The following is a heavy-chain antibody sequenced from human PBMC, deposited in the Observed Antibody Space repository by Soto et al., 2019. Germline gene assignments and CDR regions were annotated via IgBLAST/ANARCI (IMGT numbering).Heavy chain of an antibody. CDR1: GGTFISYA. V-gene: IGHV1-69*06. CDR2: IIPIFGTA. Sequence: SVKVSCRSSGGTFISYAISWVRQAPGQGLEWMGGIIPIFGTANYSQKFQGRVTITADKSTSTAYMELSSLRFEDTAVYYCASHVDTAMVNAFDIWGQGTMVTVSS. D-gene: IGHD5-18*01. CDR3: ASHVDTAMVNAFDI. J-gene: IGHJ3*02.